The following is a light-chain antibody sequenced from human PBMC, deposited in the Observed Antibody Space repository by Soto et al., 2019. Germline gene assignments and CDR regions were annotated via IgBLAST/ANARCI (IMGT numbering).Light chain of an antibody. CDR3: QQYKDWPTT. V-gene: IGKV3-15*01. CDR2: SAS. J-gene: IGKJ1*01. CDR1: QTLDSM. Sequence: EIVMTQSPATLSVSPGERATLSCWASQTLDSMVAWYQQKSGQAPRLLIYSASARATGVPARFSGYGSGTEFTLTISSLQSEDLGVYYCQQYKDWPTTFGQGTKVDIK.